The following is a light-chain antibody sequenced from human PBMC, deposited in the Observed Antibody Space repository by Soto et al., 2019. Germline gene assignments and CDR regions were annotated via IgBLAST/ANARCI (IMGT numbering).Light chain of an antibody. J-gene: IGLJ1*01. V-gene: IGLV1-44*01. CDR1: SSNIGSNT. CDR3: AAWDDSLNGSYV. Sequence: QSVLTQPPSASGTPGQRVTISCSGSSSNIGSNTVNWYQQLPGTAPKLLIYSNNQRPSGVPDRVSGSKSGTSASLAISGLQAEDEAEYYCAAWDDSLNGSYVFGTGTKLTV. CDR2: SNN.